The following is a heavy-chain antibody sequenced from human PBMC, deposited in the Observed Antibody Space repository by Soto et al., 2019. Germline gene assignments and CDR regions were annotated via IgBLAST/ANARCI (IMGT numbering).Heavy chain of an antibody. CDR1: GFTFSSYA. V-gene: IGHV3-23*01. D-gene: IGHD3-22*01. CDR3: ANKAAYYDSSGYYPPWAY. Sequence: PGGSLRLSCAASGFTFSSYAMSWVRQAPGKGLEWVSAISGSGGSTYYADSVKGRFTISRDNSKNTLYLQMNSLRAEDTAVYYCANKAAYYDSSGYYPPWAYWGQGTLVTVSS. J-gene: IGHJ4*02. CDR2: ISGSGGST.